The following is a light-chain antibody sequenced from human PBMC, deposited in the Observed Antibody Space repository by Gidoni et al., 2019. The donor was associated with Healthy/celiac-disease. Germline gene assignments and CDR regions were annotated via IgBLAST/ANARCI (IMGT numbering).Light chain of an antibody. Sequence: ESVLTQSPATLSLSPGERATLSCRASQSVSSYLAWYQQKPGQAPRLLIYDASNRATGIPARFSGSGSGTDFTLTISSLEPEDFAVYYCQQRSNWPRTFGQGTKVEIQ. J-gene: IGKJ1*01. V-gene: IGKV3-11*01. CDR3: QQRSNWPRT. CDR1: QSVSSY. CDR2: DAS.